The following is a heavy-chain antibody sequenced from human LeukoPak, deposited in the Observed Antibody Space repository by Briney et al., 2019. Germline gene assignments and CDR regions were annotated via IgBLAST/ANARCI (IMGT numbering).Heavy chain of an antibody. Sequence: GGSLRLSCAASGFTFSSFAMSWVRQAPGKGLEWVSAISGSGGSTYYADSVKGRFTISRDNSKNTLYLQMNSLRAEDTAVYYCTTTLRFLEWLLYRLGYFDYWGQGTLVTVSS. J-gene: IGHJ4*02. CDR1: GFTFSSFA. D-gene: IGHD3-3*01. CDR3: TTTLRFLEWLLYRLGYFDY. CDR2: ISGSGGST. V-gene: IGHV3-23*01.